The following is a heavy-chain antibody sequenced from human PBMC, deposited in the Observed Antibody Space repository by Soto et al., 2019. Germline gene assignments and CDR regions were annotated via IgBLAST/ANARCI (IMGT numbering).Heavy chain of an antibody. V-gene: IGHV3-13*05. CDR2: ISAAIDP. J-gene: IGHJ6*02. CDR3: ASTDIDFYGLDV. CDR1: GFTFRNYD. Sequence: EVQLVESGGGLVQPGGSLRLSCEASGFTFRNYDMHWVRQGTGKGLEWVSGISAAIDPDYADSVEGRFTITRDNAQSSFFLQMNSLRVGDTAVYYWASTDIDFYGLDVWGHGTTVIVSS.